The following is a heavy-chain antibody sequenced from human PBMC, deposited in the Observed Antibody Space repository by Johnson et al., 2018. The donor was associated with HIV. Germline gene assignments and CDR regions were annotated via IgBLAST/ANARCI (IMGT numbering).Heavy chain of an antibody. V-gene: IGHV3-74*01. D-gene: IGHD3-16*01. CDR2: INGDGSRT. J-gene: IGHJ3*01. CDR3: VRTSCTGARCLGYDPFDV. CDR1: GFTFNDHW. Sequence: VQLVESGGGLVQPGGSLRLSCGASGFTFNDHWMQWVRQAQGKGLVWVSRINGDGSRTSYADSVKGRFTIASDNAKNTLFLEMKSLRAEDTAVYYCVRTSCTGARCLGYDPFDVWGQGTMVTVSS.